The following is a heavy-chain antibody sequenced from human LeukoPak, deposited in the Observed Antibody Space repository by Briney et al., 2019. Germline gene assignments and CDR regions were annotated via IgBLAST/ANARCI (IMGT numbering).Heavy chain of an antibody. D-gene: IGHD2-21*01. J-gene: IGHJ4*03. V-gene: IGHV4-59*01. Sequence: SETLSLTCTVSGGSISSYYWSWVRQPPGKGLEWVGYIYYSGSTNYNPSLKSRVTISVDTSKNQFSLKLSSVTAADTAVYYCARSQGIGYFDYWGQGTLVTVSS. CDR1: GGSISSYY. CDR2: IYYSGST. CDR3: ARSQGIGYFDY.